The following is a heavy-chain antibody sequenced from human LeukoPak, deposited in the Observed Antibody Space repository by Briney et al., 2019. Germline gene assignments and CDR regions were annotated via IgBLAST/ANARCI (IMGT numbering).Heavy chain of an antibody. J-gene: IGHJ4*02. Sequence: PGGSLRLSCAASGFTFSGSAMHWVRQASGKGLEWVGRIRSKANSYATAYAASVKGRFTISRDDSKNTAYLQMNSLETEDTAVYYYTSSDSGSYYGDYFDYWGQGTLVTVSS. CDR2: IRSKANSYAT. CDR1: GFTFSGSA. CDR3: TSSDSGSYYGDYFDY. V-gene: IGHV3-73*01. D-gene: IGHD1-26*01.